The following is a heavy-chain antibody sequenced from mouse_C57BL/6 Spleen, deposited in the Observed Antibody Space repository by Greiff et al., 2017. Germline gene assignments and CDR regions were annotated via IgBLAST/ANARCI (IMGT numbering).Heavy chain of an antibody. D-gene: IGHD1-1*01. CDR2: ISSGSSTI. V-gene: IGHV5-17*01. Sequence: DVKLVESGGGLVKPGGSLKLSCAASGFTFSDYGMHWVRQAPEKGLEWVAYISSGSSTIYSADTVKGRFTLSRAKPTNTLFLQMTRLMSDDTSMYYCASATTVVAEENYFDYWGQGTTLTVSA. CDR3: ASATTVVAEENYFDY. J-gene: IGHJ2*01. CDR1: GFTFSDYG.